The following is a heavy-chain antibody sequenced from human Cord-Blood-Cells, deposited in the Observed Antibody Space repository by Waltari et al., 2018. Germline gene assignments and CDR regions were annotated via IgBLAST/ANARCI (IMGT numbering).Heavy chain of an antibody. CDR1: GGTFSSYA. D-gene: IGHD4-4*01. CDR3: ARDFLSDYTTLHYYYYYYMDV. CDR2: IIPILGIA. V-gene: IGHV1-69*09. Sequence: QVQLVQSGAEVKKPGSSVKVSCKASGGTFSSYAISWVRQAPGQGLEWMGRIIPILGIANYAQKFQGRVTITADKSTSTAYMELSSLRSEDTAVYYCARDFLSDYTTLHYYYYYYMDVWGKGTTVTVSS. J-gene: IGHJ6*03.